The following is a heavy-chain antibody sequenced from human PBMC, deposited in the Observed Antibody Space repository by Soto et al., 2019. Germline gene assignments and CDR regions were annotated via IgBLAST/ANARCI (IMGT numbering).Heavy chain of an antibody. J-gene: IGHJ3*02. CDR1: GFTFSNAW. V-gene: IGHV3-15*01. Sequence: EVQLVESGGGLVKPGGSLRLSCAASGFTFSNAWMSWVRQAPGKGLEWVGRILRQADGGTTDHAGPVKGRFTISRDDSKHTVCLQMDSLKTEDTALYYYTGEQGRGGNPFDIWLQETMDTVSS. D-gene: IGHD2-15*01. CDR2: ILRQADGGTT. CDR3: TGEQGRGGNPFDI.